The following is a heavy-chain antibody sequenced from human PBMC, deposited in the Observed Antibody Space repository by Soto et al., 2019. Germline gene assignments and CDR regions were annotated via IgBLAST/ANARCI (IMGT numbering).Heavy chain of an antibody. Sequence: SVKVSCKASGGTFSSYAISWVRQAPGQGLEWMGGIIPIFGTANYAQKFQGRVTITADESTNTAYMELSSLRSEDTAVYYCARNSCSGGSCYNFDYWGQGTLVTVSS. CDR3: ARNSCSGGSCYNFDY. V-gene: IGHV1-69*13. CDR1: GGTFSSYA. D-gene: IGHD2-15*01. J-gene: IGHJ4*02. CDR2: IIPIFGTA.